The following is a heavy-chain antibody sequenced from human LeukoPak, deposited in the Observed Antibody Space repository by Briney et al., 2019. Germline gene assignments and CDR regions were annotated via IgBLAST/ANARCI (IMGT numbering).Heavy chain of an antibody. CDR1: GYTFTGYY. CDR3: ARDISSSWYPNYYYYYMDV. D-gene: IGHD6-13*01. J-gene: IGHJ6*03. V-gene: IGHV1-2*02. CDR2: INPNSGGT. Sequence: ASVKVSCKASGYTFTGYYMHWVRQAPGQGLEWMGWINPNSGGTNYAQKFQGRVTMTRDMSTSTVYMELSSLRSEDTAVYYCARDISSSWYPNYYYYYMDVWGKGTTVTVSS.